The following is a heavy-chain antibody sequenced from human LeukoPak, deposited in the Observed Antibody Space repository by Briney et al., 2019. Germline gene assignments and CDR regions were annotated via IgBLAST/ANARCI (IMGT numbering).Heavy chain of an antibody. J-gene: IGHJ6*03. CDR3: AREVVPAAIRYYYYYYMDV. CDR2: IYTSGST. CDR1: GGSISGYY. D-gene: IGHD2-2*02. Sequence: PSETLSLTCTVSGGSISGYYWSWIRQPAGKGLEWIGRIYTSGSTNYNPSLKSRVTMSVDTSKNQFSLKLSSVTAADTAVYYCAREVVPAAIRYYYYYYMDVWGKGTTVTVSS. V-gene: IGHV4-4*07.